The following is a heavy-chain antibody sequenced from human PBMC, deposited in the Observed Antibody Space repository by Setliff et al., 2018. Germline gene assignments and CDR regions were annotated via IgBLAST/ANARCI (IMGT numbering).Heavy chain of an antibody. Sequence: KVSCKASGYTLSHYYMHWVRQAPGQGLEWMGLINPSGENTNYAQKFQGRVNMTRDTSTSTVYMELRSLKSEDTATYFCARGLIAYASWYPNKHTYYYYMDVWGKGTTVTVSS. CDR2: INPSGENT. J-gene: IGHJ6*03. CDR1: GYTLSHYY. D-gene: IGHD6-13*01. CDR3: ARGLIAYASWYPNKHTYYYYMDV. V-gene: IGHV1-46*01.